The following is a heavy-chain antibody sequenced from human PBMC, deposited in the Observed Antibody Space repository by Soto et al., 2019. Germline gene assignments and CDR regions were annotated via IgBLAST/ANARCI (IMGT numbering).Heavy chain of an antibody. CDR1: GYIFTSYA. Sequence: QVQLVQSGAEERKPGASVKVSCKTSGYIFTSYAMHWVRQAPGQRLEWMGWINPGTGDTRYSQNLQGRVTITRDTSASTAYMELSSLTSADTAVYYCSKDAHCSGGTCYSAFDIWGVGTMVTVSP. V-gene: IGHV1-3*05. CDR3: SKDAHCSGGTCYSAFDI. CDR2: INPGTGDT. D-gene: IGHD2-15*01. J-gene: IGHJ3*02.